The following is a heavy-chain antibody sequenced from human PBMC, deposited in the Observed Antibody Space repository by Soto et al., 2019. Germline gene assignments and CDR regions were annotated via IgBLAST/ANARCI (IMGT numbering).Heavy chain of an antibody. CDR2: ISSSSSYI. V-gene: IGHV3-21*01. CDR3: ARDVLAARPQGGY. J-gene: IGHJ4*02. D-gene: IGHD6-6*01. CDR1: GFTFSSYS. Sequence: GGSLRLSCAASGFTFSSYSMNWVRQAPGKGLEWVSSISSSSSYIYYAASVKGRFTISRDNAKNSLYLQMNSLRAEDTAVYYCARDVLAARPQGGYWGQGTLVTVSS.